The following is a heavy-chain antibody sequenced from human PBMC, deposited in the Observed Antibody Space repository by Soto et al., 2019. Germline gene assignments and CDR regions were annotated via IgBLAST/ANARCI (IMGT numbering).Heavy chain of an antibody. V-gene: IGHV4-61*01. J-gene: IGHJ5*02. Sequence: WETLSLTCTVSGGAVSSGTYYWSWIRQPPGKGLEWIGHIYFTGSTNYNPSLKSRVTMSLDTSRNQFSLKLSSVTAADTAVYYCTRGPPRVQWFDPWGLGTLVTVSS. CDR3: TRGPPRVQWFDP. CDR2: IYFTGST. CDR1: GGAVSSGTYY.